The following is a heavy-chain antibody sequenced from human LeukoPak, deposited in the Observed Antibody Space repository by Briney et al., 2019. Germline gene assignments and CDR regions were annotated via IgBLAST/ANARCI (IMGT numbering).Heavy chain of an antibody. CDR3: AYALPPYYFDY. J-gene: IGHJ4*02. D-gene: IGHD1-26*01. CDR1: GGTFSSYA. CDR2: IIPILGIA. V-gene: IGHV1-69*04. Sequence: SVKVSCKASGGTFSSYAISWVRPAPGQGLEWMGRIIPILGIANYAQKFQGRVTITADKSTSTAYMELSSLRSEDTAVYYCAYALPPYYFDYWGQGTLVTVSS.